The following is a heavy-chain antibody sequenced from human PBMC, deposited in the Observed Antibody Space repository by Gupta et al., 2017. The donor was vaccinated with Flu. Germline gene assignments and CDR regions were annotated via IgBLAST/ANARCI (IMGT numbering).Heavy chain of an antibody. D-gene: IGHD5-18*01. CDR2: ISGSGGST. J-gene: IGHJ6*02. CDR3: AKVMDIGGYSYGEPPYGMDV. V-gene: IGHV3-23*01. Sequence: LEWVSAISGSGGSTYYADSVKGRFTISRDNSKNTLYLQMNSLRAEDTAVYYCAKVMDIGGYSYGEPPYGMDVWGQGTTVTVSS.